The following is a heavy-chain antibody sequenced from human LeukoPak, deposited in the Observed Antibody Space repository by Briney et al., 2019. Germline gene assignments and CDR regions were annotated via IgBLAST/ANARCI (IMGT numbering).Heavy chain of an antibody. D-gene: IGHD6-13*01. CDR3: ARDKAAAGRGLFDY. CDR2: ISYDGSNK. Sequence: GGSLRLSCAASGFTFSSYAMHWVRQAPGKGLEWVAVISYDGSNKYYADSVKGRFTISRDNSKSTLYLQMNSLRAEDTAVYYCARDKAAAGRGLFDYWGQGTLVTGSS. J-gene: IGHJ4*02. V-gene: IGHV3-30*04. CDR1: GFTFSSYA.